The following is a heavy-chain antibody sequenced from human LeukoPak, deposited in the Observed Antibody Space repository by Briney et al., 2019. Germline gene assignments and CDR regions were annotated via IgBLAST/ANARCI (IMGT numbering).Heavy chain of an antibody. J-gene: IGHJ6*02. CDR1: GLTFSSYG. Sequence: GGSLRLSCAASGLTFSSYGMSWVRQAPGKGLEWVSTISGSGGSIYYADSVKGRFTISRDNSKNTLYLQMNSLRAEDTAVYYCARTIKGAVAPPLGMDVWGQGITVTVSS. V-gene: IGHV3-23*01. CDR2: ISGSGGSI. D-gene: IGHD6-19*01. CDR3: ARTIKGAVAPPLGMDV.